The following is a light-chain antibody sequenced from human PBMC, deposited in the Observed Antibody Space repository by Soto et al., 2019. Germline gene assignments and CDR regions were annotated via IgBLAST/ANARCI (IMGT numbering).Light chain of an antibody. V-gene: IGLV1-40*01. CDR2: SDI. CDR1: SSNIGAGYD. CDR3: QSYDSVLSAAV. J-gene: IGLJ2*01. Sequence: QSVLTQPPSVSGAPGQRLTISCTGSSSNIGAGYDVHWYQQFPGTAPKLLIFSDINRPSGVPARFSASKSGSSASLAISGLQAEDEADDYCQSYDSVLSAAVFGGGTKLNVL.